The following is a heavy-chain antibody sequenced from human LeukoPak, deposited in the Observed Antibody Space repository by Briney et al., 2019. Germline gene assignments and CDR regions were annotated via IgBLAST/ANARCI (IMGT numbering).Heavy chain of an antibody. J-gene: IGHJ6*03. CDR3: ARDHRPEIQYYYMDV. V-gene: IGHV3-33*01. Sequence: GGSLRLSCAASGFSLSNFGMHWVRQAPGKGLEWVAALLYDGNTKHYADSVKGRFTISRDISKNTFYLQMNGLTAEDTAVYYCARDHRPEIQYYYMDVWGKGTTVAVSS. CDR2: LLYDGNTK. CDR1: GFSLSNFG. D-gene: IGHD1-14*01.